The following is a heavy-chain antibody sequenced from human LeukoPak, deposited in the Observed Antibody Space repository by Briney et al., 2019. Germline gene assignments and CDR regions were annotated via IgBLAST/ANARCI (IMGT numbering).Heavy chain of an antibody. CDR1: GYTFTSNW. Sequence: GESLKISCRGSGYTFTSNWIGWVRQMPGKGLEWMGIVYPGDSDTIYSPPSQGQVPISADKSISTAYLQWSSLKSSDSAMYYCARLSSAGGFSLAYYYMDVWGKGTTVTVSS. CDR2: VYPGDSDT. J-gene: IGHJ6*03. CDR3: ARLSSAGGFSLAYYYMDV. D-gene: IGHD6-13*01. V-gene: IGHV5-51*01.